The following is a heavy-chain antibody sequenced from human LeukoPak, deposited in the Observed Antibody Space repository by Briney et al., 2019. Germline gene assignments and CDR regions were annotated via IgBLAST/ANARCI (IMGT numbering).Heavy chain of an antibody. V-gene: IGHV1-18*01. J-gene: IGHJ6*03. Sequence: VASVKVSCKASGNIFTSYGISWVRQAPGQGLEWMGWISPYNGNTNYAQKLKARVTMTTDTSTSTAYMEVRSLRSDDTAVYYCARVKSGYDSLGYYYYMDVWGQGTMVTVSS. D-gene: IGHD5-12*01. CDR2: ISPYNGNT. CDR1: GNIFTSYG. CDR3: ARVKSGYDSLGYYYYMDV.